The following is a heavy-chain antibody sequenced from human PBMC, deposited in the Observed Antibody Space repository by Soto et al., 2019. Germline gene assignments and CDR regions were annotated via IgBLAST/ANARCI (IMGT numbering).Heavy chain of an antibody. CDR1: GYTFTSYG. Sequence: QVHLVQSGAEVKKPGASVKVSCKASGYTFTSYGITWVRQAPGQGLEWMGWISAHNGNTDYAQKLQGRVIGTRDTSTSTAYMELRGLISDDTAVYYCARGRYGDYWGQGALVTVSS. V-gene: IGHV1-18*01. D-gene: IGHD1-1*01. J-gene: IGHJ4*02. CDR2: ISAHNGNT. CDR3: ARGRYGDY.